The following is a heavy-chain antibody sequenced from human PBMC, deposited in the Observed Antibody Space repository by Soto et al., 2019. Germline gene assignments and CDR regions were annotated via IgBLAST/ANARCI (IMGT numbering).Heavy chain of an antibody. CDR2: IYSGGST. J-gene: IGHJ6*02. D-gene: IGHD3-10*01. CDR1: GFTVSSNY. Sequence: PGGSLRLSCAASGFTVSSNYMSWVRQAPGKGLEWVSVIYSGGSTYYADSVKGRFTISRDNSKNTLYLQMNSLRAEDTAVYYCARDLGYYYGSGSYLVDVWGQGTTVTAP. CDR3: ARDLGYYYGSGSYLVDV. V-gene: IGHV3-66*01.